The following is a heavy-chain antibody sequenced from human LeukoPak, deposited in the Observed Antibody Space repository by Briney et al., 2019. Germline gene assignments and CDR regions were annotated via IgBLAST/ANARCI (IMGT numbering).Heavy chain of an antibody. CDR3: AKGHNNYYFTIDY. J-gene: IGHJ4*02. Sequence: GGSLRLSCAASGFTFNMYGMGWVRQAPGKWPEWVAAIADSGGNTYYADSVKGRFTISRDNSRNTLYLQMNSLRAEDTAVYYCAKGHNNYYFTIDYWGQGTLVTVSS. D-gene: IGHD2/OR15-2a*01. V-gene: IGHV3-23*01. CDR1: GFTFNMYG. CDR2: IADSGGNT.